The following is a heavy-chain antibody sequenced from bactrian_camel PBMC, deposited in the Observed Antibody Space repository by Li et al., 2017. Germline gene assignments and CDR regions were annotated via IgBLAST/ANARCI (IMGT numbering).Heavy chain of an antibody. CDR3: AAVPSRYCLQSLATLSL. CDR2: FDRDGRT. CDR1: GYEYNDYC. V-gene: IGHV3S1*01. D-gene: IGHD1*01. Sequence: HVQLVESGGGSVQVGGSLRLSCEASGYEYNDYCMGWFRQGPGKGREWVGHFDRDGRTSYAESVKGRFNISRDNGDGTLYLQMNNLKPEDTAVYYCAAVPSRYCLQSLATLSLRGQGTQVTVS. J-gene: IGHJ4*01.